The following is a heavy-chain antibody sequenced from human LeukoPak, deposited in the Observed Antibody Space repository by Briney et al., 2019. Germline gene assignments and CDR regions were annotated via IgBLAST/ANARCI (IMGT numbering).Heavy chain of an antibody. CDR2: ISSSGSTI. V-gene: IGHV3-11*01. D-gene: IGHD1-26*01. CDR1: GFTFSTYA. CDR3: ARAWHGIYSGSYYAHSRAPGVRYFQH. Sequence: GGSLRLSCAASGFTFSTYAMSWVRQAPGKGLEWVSYISSSGSTIYYADSVKGRSTISRDNAKNSLYLQMNSLRAEDTAVYYCARAWHGIYSGSYYAHSRAPGVRYFQHWGQGTLVTVSS. J-gene: IGHJ1*01.